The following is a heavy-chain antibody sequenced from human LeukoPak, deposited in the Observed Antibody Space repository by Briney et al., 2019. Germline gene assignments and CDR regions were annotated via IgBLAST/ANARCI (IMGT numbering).Heavy chain of an antibody. Sequence: SVKVSCKASGGTFSTYAISWVREAPGQGREWMGGIIPIFGTANYAQTFQGRVTITADESTSTAYMELSSLRSEDTAVYYCASSLKGFDGNYYYGMDVWGQGTTVTVSS. D-gene: IGHD1-1*01. J-gene: IGHJ6*02. V-gene: IGHV1-69*13. CDR2: IIPIFGTA. CDR1: GGTFSTYA. CDR3: ASSLKGFDGNYYYGMDV.